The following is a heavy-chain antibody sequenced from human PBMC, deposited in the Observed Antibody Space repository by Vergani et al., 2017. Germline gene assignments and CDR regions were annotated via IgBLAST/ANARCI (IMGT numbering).Heavy chain of an antibody. D-gene: IGHD3-22*01. J-gene: IGHJ4*02. CDR3: AKEPHYDSSGLFDY. CDR2: ISSSGSTI. Sequence: EVQLVESGGGLVQPGGSLRLSCAASGFTFSSYEMNWVRQAPGKGLEWVSYISSSGSTIYYADSVKGRFTISRDNAKNSLYLQMNSLRAEYTALYYCAKEPHYDSSGLFDYWGQGTLVTVSS. CDR1: GFTFSSYE. V-gene: IGHV3-48*03.